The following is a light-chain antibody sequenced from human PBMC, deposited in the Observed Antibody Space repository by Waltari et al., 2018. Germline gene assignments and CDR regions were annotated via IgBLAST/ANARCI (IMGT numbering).Light chain of an antibody. CDR3: QQYNNFPFT. V-gene: IGKV1-5*01. CDR1: QSFGGS. Sequence: DIQMTQSPSTLSASVGDRVTITCRPSQSFGGSLAWFQQKPGKAPKLLFYDASTLEPGVPSRLGGSGSGTEFTLTVSSLQPDDFATYYCQQYNNFPFTFGPGTTV. CDR2: DAS. J-gene: IGKJ3*01.